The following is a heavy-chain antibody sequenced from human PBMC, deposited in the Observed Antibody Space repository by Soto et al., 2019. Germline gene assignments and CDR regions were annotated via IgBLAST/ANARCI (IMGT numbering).Heavy chain of an antibody. CDR1: GFTFSSYS. D-gene: IGHD3-10*01. Sequence: PGGSLRLSCAASGFTFSSYSMNWVRQAPGKGLEWVSYISSSSSTIYHADSVKGRFTISRDDSKNTLYLQMNSLKTEDTAVYYCTTMAQYWGQGTLVTVSS. J-gene: IGHJ4*02. V-gene: IGHV3-48*01. CDR2: ISSSSSTI. CDR3: TTMAQY.